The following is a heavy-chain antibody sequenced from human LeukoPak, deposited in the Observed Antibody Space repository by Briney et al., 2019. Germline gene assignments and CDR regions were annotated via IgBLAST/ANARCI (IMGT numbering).Heavy chain of an antibody. CDR3: ARVPDTAMVKLGLLDY. J-gene: IGHJ4*02. CDR1: GYTFTGYY. D-gene: IGHD5-18*01. CDR2: INPNSGGT. Sequence: ASVKVSCKASGYTFTGYYMHWVRQAPGQGLEWMGWINPNSGGTNYAQKFQGRVTMTRDTSISTAYMELSRLRSDDTAVYYCARVPDTAMVKLGLLDYWGQGTLVTVSS. V-gene: IGHV1-2*02.